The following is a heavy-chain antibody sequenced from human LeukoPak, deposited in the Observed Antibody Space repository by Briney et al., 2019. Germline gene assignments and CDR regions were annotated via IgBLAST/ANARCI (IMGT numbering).Heavy chain of an antibody. V-gene: IGHV4-61*02. CDR3: ARQELKVNWFDP. D-gene: IGHD1-26*01. J-gene: IGHJ5*02. CDR2: IYTSGST. Sequence: SETLSLTCTVSGGSISSGSYYWSWIRQPAGKGLEWIGRIYTSGSTNYNPSLKSRITISVDTSKNQFSLKLSSVTAAGTAVYYCARQELKVNWFDPWGQGTLVTVSS. CDR1: GGSISSGSYY.